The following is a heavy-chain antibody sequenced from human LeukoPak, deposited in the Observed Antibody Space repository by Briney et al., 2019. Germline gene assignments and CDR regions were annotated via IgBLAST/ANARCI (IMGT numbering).Heavy chain of an antibody. D-gene: IGHD5-12*01. Sequence: SQTLSLTCAISGDSVSNNSAAWNWIRQSPSRGLEWLGRTYYRSKWFNEYAQSVKSRITINPDTSKNQFSLQLNSVTPEDAAMYYCTRAGGPGGYDYPYWGQGTLVTVSS. V-gene: IGHV6-1*01. J-gene: IGHJ4*02. CDR2: TYYRSKWFN. CDR3: TRAGGPGGYDYPY. CDR1: GDSVSNNSAA.